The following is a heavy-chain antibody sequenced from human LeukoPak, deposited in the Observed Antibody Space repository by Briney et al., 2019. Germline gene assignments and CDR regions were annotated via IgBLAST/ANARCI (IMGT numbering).Heavy chain of an antibody. CDR1: GFTFSSYA. D-gene: IGHD6-19*01. V-gene: IGHV3-30-3*01. J-gene: IGHJ4*02. Sequence: GGSLRLSCAASGFTFSSYAMHWVRQAPGKGLEWVAVISYDGSNKYYADSVKGRFTISRDNSKNTLYLQMNSLRAEDTAVYYCAKEGYSSGWYRHFDYWGQGTLVTVSS. CDR3: AKEGYSSGWYRHFDY. CDR2: ISYDGSNK.